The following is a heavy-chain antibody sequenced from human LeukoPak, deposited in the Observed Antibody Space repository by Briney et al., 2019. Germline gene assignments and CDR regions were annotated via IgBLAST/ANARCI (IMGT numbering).Heavy chain of an antibody. CDR3: ARGLSSSWYPY. V-gene: IGHV1-2*02. Sequence: ASVKVSCKASGYTFTGYYIHWVGQAPGQGLEWMGWINPNSGGTDYAQKFQDRVTMTRDTSISTAYMELSKLRSDDTAVYYCARGLSSSWYPYWGQGTLVTVSS. D-gene: IGHD6-13*01. J-gene: IGHJ4*02. CDR2: INPNSGGT. CDR1: GYTFTGYY.